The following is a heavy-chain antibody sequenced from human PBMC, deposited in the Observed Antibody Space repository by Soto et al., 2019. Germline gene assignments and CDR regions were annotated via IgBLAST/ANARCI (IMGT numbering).Heavy chain of an antibody. CDR3: ARHTIAAHWFDP. D-gene: IGHD6-6*01. Sequence: ETLSLTCAVSGYSISSGYYWGWIRQPPGKGLEWIGSIYHSGSTYYNPSLKSRVTISVDTSKNQFSLKLSSVTAADTAVYYCARHTIAAHWFDPWGQGTL. CDR1: GYSISSGYY. V-gene: IGHV4-38-2*01. J-gene: IGHJ5*02. CDR2: IYHSGST.